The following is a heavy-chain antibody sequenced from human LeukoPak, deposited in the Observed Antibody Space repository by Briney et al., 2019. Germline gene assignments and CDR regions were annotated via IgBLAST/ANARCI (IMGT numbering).Heavy chain of an antibody. CDR3: AHTHLPGLWSDAFDI. CDR1: GFSLRTRGVG. Sequence: SGPTLVNPTQTLTLTCTFSGFSLRTRGVGVGWIRQPPGKALEWLALIYWDDDKRYSPSLKSRLTITKDTSKNQVVLTMTNMDPVDTATYYCAHTHLPGLWSDAFDIWGQGTMVTVSS. D-gene: IGHD3-10*01. CDR2: IYWDDDK. V-gene: IGHV2-5*02. J-gene: IGHJ3*02.